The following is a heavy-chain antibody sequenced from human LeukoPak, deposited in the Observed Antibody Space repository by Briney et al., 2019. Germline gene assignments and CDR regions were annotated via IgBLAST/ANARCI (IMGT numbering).Heavy chain of an antibody. J-gene: IGHJ4*02. D-gene: IGHD5-12*01. Sequence: SETLSLTCTVSGYSISSGYYWGWIRQPPGKGLEWIGSIYHSGSTYYNPSLKSRVTISVDTSKNQFSLKLSSVTAADTAVYYCARDPGHSGYDLDYWGQGTLVTVSS. CDR3: ARDPGHSGYDLDY. CDR1: GYSISSGYY. V-gene: IGHV4-38-2*02. CDR2: IYHSGST.